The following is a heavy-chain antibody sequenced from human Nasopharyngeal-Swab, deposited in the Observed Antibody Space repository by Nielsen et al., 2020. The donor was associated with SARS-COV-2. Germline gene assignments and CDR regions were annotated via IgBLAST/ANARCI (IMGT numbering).Heavy chain of an antibody. CDR1: GFTFSSSA. CDR3: ATWMTAHFDY. CDR2: ITVGSDGT. J-gene: IGHJ4*02. Sequence: GGSLRLSCAASGFTFSSSAMGWVRQAPGKGLEWVSIITVGSDGTYYADSVKGRFSISRDNSKSTLYLQMNSLRVEDTAVYYCATWMTAHFDYWGQGTLVT. V-gene: IGHV3-23*01. D-gene: IGHD5-18*01.